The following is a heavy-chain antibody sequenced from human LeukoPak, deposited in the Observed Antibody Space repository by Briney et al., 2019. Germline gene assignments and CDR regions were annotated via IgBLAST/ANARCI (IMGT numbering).Heavy chain of an antibody. CDR2: IYHTGST. CDR3: ARELTVTEGFYYYFYYMDV. CDR1: GGSISAYY. V-gene: IGHV4-59*01. J-gene: IGHJ6*03. D-gene: IGHD4-11*01. Sequence: SETLSLTCTVSGGSISAYYWNWIRQSPGKGLEWIGYIYHTGSTKHNPSLKSRVTISVDTSKNQFSLKLTSVTAADTAIYYCARELTVTEGFYYYFYYMDVWGKGTTVTVSS.